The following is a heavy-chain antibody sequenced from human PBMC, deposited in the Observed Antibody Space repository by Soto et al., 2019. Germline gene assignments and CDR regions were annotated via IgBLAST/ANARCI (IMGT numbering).Heavy chain of an antibody. Sequence: SETLSLTCTVSGGSIRSSSYFWGWIRQPPGKGLEWIGSISYSGSTYYNPSLKSRVTISVDTSKNQFSLKLSSVTAADTAVYYCASPNYHDSSGYNDYWGQGTLVTVSS. CDR1: GGSIRSSSYF. CDR3: ASPNYHDSSGYNDY. V-gene: IGHV4-39*01. J-gene: IGHJ4*02. CDR2: ISYSGST. D-gene: IGHD3-22*01.